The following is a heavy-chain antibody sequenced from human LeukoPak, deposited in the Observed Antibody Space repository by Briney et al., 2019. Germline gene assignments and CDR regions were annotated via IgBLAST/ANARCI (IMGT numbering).Heavy chain of an antibody. CDR3: ARIEDVTRGYNHAYYFDY. CDR2: IYHSGST. Sequence: SETLSLTCTVSGYSIRSGYYWGWIRLPPGKGLEWIGTIYHSGSTYYNPSLKSRVTISVDTSKNQFSLRLSSVTAADTAVYYCARIEDVTRGYNHAYYFDYWGQGTLVTVSS. CDR1: GYSIRSGYY. V-gene: IGHV4-38-2*02. D-gene: IGHD5-18*01. J-gene: IGHJ4*02.